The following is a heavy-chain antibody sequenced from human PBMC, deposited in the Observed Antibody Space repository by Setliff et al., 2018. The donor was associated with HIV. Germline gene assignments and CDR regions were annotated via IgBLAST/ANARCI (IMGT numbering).Heavy chain of an antibody. CDR3: ARERDSSGFQFDP. Sequence: ASVKVSCKTSGYTFTNYAIQWVRQAPGQGLQWMGWLSAGNGNTKYSQEFQGRVTITRDTSASTAYIELSSLGFEDMAMYYCARERDSSGFQFDPWGRGTVVTV. V-gene: IGHV1-3*03. CDR2: LSAGNGNT. D-gene: IGHD3-22*01. J-gene: IGHJ5*02. CDR1: GYTFTNYA.